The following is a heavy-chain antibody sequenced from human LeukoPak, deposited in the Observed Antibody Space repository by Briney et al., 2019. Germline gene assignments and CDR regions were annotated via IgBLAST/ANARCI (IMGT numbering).Heavy chain of an antibody. CDR3: AKFVGAMVCYYMAV. Sequence: GGSLRLSCAASGFTFSSYAMSWVRQAPGKGREWVSAISGSGGSTYYADSVKGRFTISRDNSKHTLYLQMNSLRAEDTAVYYCAKFVGAMVCYYMAVWGKGTTVTVSS. D-gene: IGHD5-18*01. CDR2: ISGSGGST. CDR1: GFTFSSYA. V-gene: IGHV3-23*01. J-gene: IGHJ6*03.